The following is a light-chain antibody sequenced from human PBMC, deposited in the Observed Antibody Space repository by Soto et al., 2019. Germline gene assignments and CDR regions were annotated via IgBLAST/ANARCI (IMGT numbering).Light chain of an antibody. CDR3: QQYDSSST. CDR2: KTS. CDR1: QSVSSW. V-gene: IGKV1-5*03. Sequence: DIQLTQSPSTLSASVGDRVIITCRASQSVSSWLAWYQQKPGKAPKLLIYKTSSLESGVPTRFSGSGSGTEFTLTISSLQPDDFATYYCQQYDSSSTFGQGTRLEIK. J-gene: IGKJ2*01.